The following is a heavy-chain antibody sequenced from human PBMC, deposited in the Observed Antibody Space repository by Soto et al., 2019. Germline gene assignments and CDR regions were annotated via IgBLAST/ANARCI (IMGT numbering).Heavy chain of an antibody. D-gene: IGHD2-2*02. CDR1: GGTFSSYA. Sequence: SVKVSCKASGGTFSSYAISWVRQAPGQGLEWMGGIIPIFGTANYAQKFQGRVTITADESTSTAYMELSSLRSEDTAVYYCAREGWGYCSSTSCYTVKNGMDVWGQGTTVTVSS. J-gene: IGHJ6*02. CDR2: IIPIFGTA. CDR3: AREGWGYCSSTSCYTVKNGMDV. V-gene: IGHV1-69*13.